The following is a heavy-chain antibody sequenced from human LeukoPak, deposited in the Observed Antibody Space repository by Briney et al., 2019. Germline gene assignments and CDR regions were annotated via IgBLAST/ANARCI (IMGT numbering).Heavy chain of an antibody. D-gene: IGHD2-15*01. J-gene: IGHJ4*02. CDR1: GFTFSSYS. V-gene: IGHV3-21*01. CDR3: ARDWEGSGRPFDY. Sequence: PGGSLRLSCAASGFTFSSYSMNWVRQAPGKGLEWVSSISSSSGLMYYADSLKGRFTISRDNANNSLYLQMNSLTAEDTAVYYCARDWEGSGRPFDYWGQGTLVTVSS. CDR2: ISSSSGLM.